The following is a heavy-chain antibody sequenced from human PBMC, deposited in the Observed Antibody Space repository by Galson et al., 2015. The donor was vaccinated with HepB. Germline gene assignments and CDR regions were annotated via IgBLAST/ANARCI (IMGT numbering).Heavy chain of an antibody. V-gene: IGHV3-23*01. D-gene: IGHD3-16*01. CDR3: ARDGGGVFDY. CDR2: ITGSGGST. Sequence: SLRLSCAASGFTFSNYPMSWVRRAPGKGLEWVSAITGSGGSTYYADSVKGQFTISSDNSKNTVYVQMNSLRAEDTAVYYCARDGGGVFDYWGQGTLVIVTS. J-gene: IGHJ4*02. CDR1: GFTFSNYP.